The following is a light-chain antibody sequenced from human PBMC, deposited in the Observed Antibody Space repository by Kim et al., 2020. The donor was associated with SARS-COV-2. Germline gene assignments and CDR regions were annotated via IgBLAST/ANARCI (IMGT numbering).Light chain of an antibody. Sequence: EIVLTQSPATLSLSAGERATLSCRASQPIATYLAWYHQKPGQAPRLLIYGAFNRPIGIPDRFRGAGSGTDFTLTISSLEPGDSGIYYCQQRSNWPPLTFGPGTKVDIK. CDR1: QPIATY. CDR3: QQRSNWPPLT. J-gene: IGKJ3*01. V-gene: IGKV3-11*01. CDR2: GAF.